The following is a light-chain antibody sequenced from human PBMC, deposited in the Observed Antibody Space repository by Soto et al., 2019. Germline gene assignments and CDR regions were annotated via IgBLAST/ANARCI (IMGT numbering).Light chain of an antibody. CDR2: LTS. CDR3: DQRQSWPRT. Sequence: EIVLTQSPATLSAYPGDTVTLSYRASQALNTSLAWYQHKPGQAPRLLMYLTSHWPAGVLSRFSAWGSETDFTLTLSDVLPEDFAVYYCDQRQSWPRTFGQGTEVDIK. V-gene: IGKV3-11*01. J-gene: IGKJ1*01. CDR1: QALNTS.